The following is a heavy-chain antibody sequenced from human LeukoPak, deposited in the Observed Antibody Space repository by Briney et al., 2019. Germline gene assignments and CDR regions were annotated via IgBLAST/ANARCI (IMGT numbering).Heavy chain of an antibody. Sequence: GASVKVSCKASGYTFTSYDINWVRQAPGQGLEWMGWMNPNSGNTGYAQKFQGRVTMTRNTSISTAYMELSSLRSEDTAVYYCARGRKRGDYVSRFDYWGQGTLATVSS. V-gene: IGHV1-8*01. CDR1: GYTFTSYD. J-gene: IGHJ4*02. CDR2: MNPNSGNT. CDR3: ARGRKRGDYVSRFDY. D-gene: IGHD4-17*01.